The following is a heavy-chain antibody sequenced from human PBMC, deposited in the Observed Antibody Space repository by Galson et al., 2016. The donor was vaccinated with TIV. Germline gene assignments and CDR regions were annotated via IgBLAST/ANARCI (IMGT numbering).Heavy chain of an antibody. CDR2: INASGSP. CDR3: ARGRYLRTHYYGSGRDFDY. V-gene: IGHV4-34*01. CDR1: GGSFSNYY. J-gene: IGHJ4*02. Sequence: SETLSLTCAVYGGSFSNYYWNWIRHSPGKGLEWIGEINASGSPKYNPSLKSRVSISVDTSKNQFSLRLTSVNAADTAVYYCARGRYLRTHYYGSGRDFDYWAQGTLVTVSS. D-gene: IGHD3-10*01.